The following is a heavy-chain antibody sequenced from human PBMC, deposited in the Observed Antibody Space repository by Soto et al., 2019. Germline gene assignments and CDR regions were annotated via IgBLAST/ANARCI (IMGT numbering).Heavy chain of an antibody. D-gene: IGHD5-18*01. CDR2: INHSGST. Sequence: SETLSLTCAVYGGSFSGYYWSWIRQPPGKGLEWIGEINHSGSTNYNPSLKSRVTISVDTSKNQFSLKLSSVTAADTAVYYCARGSQARRTAMVTLRSNYYGMDVWGQGTTVTVSS. V-gene: IGHV4-34*01. CDR1: GGSFSGYY. J-gene: IGHJ6*02. CDR3: ARGSQARRTAMVTLRSNYYGMDV.